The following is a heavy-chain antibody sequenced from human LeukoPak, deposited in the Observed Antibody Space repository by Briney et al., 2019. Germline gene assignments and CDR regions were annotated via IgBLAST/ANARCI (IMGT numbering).Heavy chain of an antibody. D-gene: IGHD5-18*01. J-gene: IGHJ4*02. CDR2: ISYDGSNK. Sequence: GGSLRLSCAASGFTFSSYAMHWVRQAPGQGLEWVAGISYDGSNKYYADSVKGRFTISRDNSKNTLYLQMNSLRAEDTAVYYCARGYSYGQYYFDYWGQGTLVTVSS. CDR1: GFTFSSYA. CDR3: ARGYSYGQYYFDY. V-gene: IGHV3-30*04.